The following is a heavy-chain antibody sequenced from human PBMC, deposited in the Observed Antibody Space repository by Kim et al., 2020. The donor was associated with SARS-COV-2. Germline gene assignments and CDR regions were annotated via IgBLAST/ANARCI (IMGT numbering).Heavy chain of an antibody. CDR3: ARHFGPVAAHLEGNWFDP. D-gene: IGHD6-19*01. V-gene: IGHV4-39*01. J-gene: IGHJ5*02. CDR2: IFYSGST. Sequence: SETLSLTCTVSGGSISDTTYYWAWIRQPPGKPLEWLGSIFYSGSTYYNPSLETRLTMSLDTSRKQFSLKLTSVTATDTAMYFCARHFGPVAAHLEGNWFDPWGQGTLVTVSS. CDR1: GGSISDTTYY.